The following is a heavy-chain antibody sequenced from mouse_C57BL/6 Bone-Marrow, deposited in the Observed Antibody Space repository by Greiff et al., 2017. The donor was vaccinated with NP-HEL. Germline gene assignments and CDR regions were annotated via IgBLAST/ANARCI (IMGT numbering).Heavy chain of an antibody. Sequence: QVQLKESGPGLVAPSQSLSITCTVSGFSFTSYAISWVSQPPGKGLEWLGVIWNGVVTNYNSAPKSRLSISKVNSNSQVFIKMNSLQTDDTARYYGADDYDENALTVPWFAYWGQGTLVTVSA. D-gene: IGHD2-4*01. CDR2: IWNGVVT. J-gene: IGHJ3*01. V-gene: IGHV2-9-1*01. CDR3: ADDYDENALTVPWFAY. CDR1: GFSFTSYA.